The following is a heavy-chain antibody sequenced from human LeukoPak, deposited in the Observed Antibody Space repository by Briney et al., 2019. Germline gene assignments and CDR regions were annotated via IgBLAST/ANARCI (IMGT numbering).Heavy chain of an antibody. Sequence: GGSLRLSCVGSGFAFSSYHLSWVRQIPGKGLEWLSVVTANSDNIYYADSVKGRFTISRANSKDTLYLQMNGLRAEDSALYYCANLQKGNYKANFWGQGTLVTVSS. CDR3: ANLQKGNYKANF. CDR2: VTANSDNI. D-gene: IGHD3-10*01. V-gene: IGHV3-23*01. J-gene: IGHJ4*02. CDR1: GFAFSSYH.